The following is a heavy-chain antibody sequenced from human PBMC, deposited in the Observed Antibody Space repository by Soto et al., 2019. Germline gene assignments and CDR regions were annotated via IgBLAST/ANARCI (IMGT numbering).Heavy chain of an antibody. CDR2: IWYDGSNK. CDR3: ARAGEWGDGYNHYTDYFDY. CDR1: GFTFSSYG. D-gene: IGHD5-12*01. Sequence: GGSLRLSCAASGFTFSSYGMHWVRQAPGKGLEWVAVIWYDGSNKYYADSVKGRFTISRDNSKNTLYLQMNSLRAEDTAVYYCARAGEWGDGYNHYTDYFDYWGQGTLVTVSS. V-gene: IGHV3-33*01. J-gene: IGHJ4*02.